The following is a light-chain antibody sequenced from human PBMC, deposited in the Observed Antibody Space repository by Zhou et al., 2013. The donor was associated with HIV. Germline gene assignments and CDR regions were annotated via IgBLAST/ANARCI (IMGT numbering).Light chain of an antibody. Sequence: QSALTQPASVSGSPGQSITISCTGTSDNVGTYDLVSWYQQHPDKAPKVIISEVNKRPAGVSDRFSGSKSNNTASLTISDLRTEDESLYYCCSYAGDGHFWVFGGGTKVTV. CDR1: SDNVGTYDL. CDR3: CSYAGDGHFWV. CDR2: EVN. V-gene: IGLV2-23*02. J-gene: IGLJ3*02.